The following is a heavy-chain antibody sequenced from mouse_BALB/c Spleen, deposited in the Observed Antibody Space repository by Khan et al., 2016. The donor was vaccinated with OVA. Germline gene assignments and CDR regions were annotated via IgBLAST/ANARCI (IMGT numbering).Heavy chain of an antibody. CDR2: IYPSDSYT. D-gene: IGHD1-1*01. J-gene: IGHJ4*01. CDR3: TREGTTVDAMDY. V-gene: IGHV1-69*02. CDR1: GHTFTNYW. Sequence: QVQLQQPGAELVRPGTSVKLSCKASGHTFTNYWINWVKQRPGQGLEWIGNIYPSDSYTNYNQKFKDKATLTVDKSSSTAYIQFSSPTSEDSAVYYCTREGTTVDAMDYWGQGTSVTVSS.